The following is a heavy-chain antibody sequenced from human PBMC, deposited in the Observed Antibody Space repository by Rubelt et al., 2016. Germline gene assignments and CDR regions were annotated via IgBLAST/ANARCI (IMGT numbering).Heavy chain of an antibody. J-gene: IGHJ4*02. CDR2: INAGNGNT. D-gene: IGHD1-26*01. CDR3: ARELQSGSYSGSDY. V-gene: IGHV1-3*01. CDR1: GYTFTSYA. Sequence: ASGYTFTSYAMHWVRQAPGQRLEWMGWINAGNGNTKYSQKFQGRVTITRDTSASTAYMELSSLRSEDTAVYYCARELQSGSYSGSDYWGQGTLVTVSS.